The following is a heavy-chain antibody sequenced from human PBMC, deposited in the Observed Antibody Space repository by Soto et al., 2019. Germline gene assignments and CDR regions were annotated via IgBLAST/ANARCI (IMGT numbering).Heavy chain of an antibody. CDR2: ISYDGSNK. J-gene: IGHJ4*02. CDR1: GVTFSSYA. D-gene: IGHD6-13*01. V-gene: IGHV3-30-3*01. Sequence: GGSLRLSCAASGVTFSSYAMHWVRQAPGKGLEWVAVISYDGSNKYYADSVKGRFTISRDNSKNTLYLQMNSLRAEDTAVYYCASGLGIAAAGYFDYRRQGTLVTVSS. CDR3: ASGLGIAAAGYFDY.